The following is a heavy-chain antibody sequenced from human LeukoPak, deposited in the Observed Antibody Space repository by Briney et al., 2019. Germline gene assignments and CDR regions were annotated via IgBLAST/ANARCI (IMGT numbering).Heavy chain of an antibody. J-gene: IGHJ4*02. CDR1: GGSFSGYY. CDR2: INHSGST. CDR3: ARGGSGIVVVPAATPYYFDY. V-gene: IGHV4-34*01. Sequence: NSSETLSLTCAVYGGSFSGYYWSWIRQPPGKGLEWIGEINHSGSTNYNPSLKSRVTISVDTPKNQFSLKLSSVTAADTAVYYCARGGSGIVVVPAATPYYFDYWGQGTLVTVSS. D-gene: IGHD2-2*01.